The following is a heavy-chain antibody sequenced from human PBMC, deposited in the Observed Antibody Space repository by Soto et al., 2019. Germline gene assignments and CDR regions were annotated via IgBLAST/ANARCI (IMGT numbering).Heavy chain of an antibody. CDR1: GGTFSSYA. Sequence: GGPVKVSCKASGGTFSSYAISWVRQAPGQGLEWMGGIIPIFGTANYAQKFQGRVTITADESTSTAYMELSSLRSEDTAVYYCASFTTPDAFDIWGQGTMVTVSS. CDR2: IIPIFGTA. V-gene: IGHV1-69*13. J-gene: IGHJ3*02. CDR3: ASFTTPDAFDI. D-gene: IGHD1-26*01.